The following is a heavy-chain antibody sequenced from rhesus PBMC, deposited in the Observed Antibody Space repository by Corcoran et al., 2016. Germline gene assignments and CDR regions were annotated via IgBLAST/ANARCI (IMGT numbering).Heavy chain of an antibody. J-gene: IGHJ6*01. V-gene: IGHV4-127*01. CDR3: ASGLNYGAPNFGLDS. D-gene: IGHD1-26*01. Sequence: QVQLKESGPGLVKPSETLSLTCTVSGDSIIRGYAWSWIRQPPGKGLEWIGYIGGYYHPSLKSRVTISKDTSKNQFSLNLTSVTAADTAVYYCASGLNYGAPNFGLDSWGQGVVVTVSS. CDR1: GDSIIRGYA. CDR2: IGG.